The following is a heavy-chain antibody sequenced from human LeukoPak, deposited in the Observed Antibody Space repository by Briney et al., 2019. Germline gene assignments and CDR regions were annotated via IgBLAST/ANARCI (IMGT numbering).Heavy chain of an antibody. CDR3: ARDGPEVSYYDYVWGSLPHSSFDY. CDR1: GFTFSSYS. CDR2: ISSSSSTI. J-gene: IGHJ4*02. Sequence: GGSLRLSCAASGFTFSSYSMNWVRQAPGKGLEWVSYISSSSSTIYYADSVKGRFTISRDNAKNSLYLQMNSLRAEDTAVYYCARDGPEVSYYDYVWGSLPHSSFDYWGQGTLVTVSS. D-gene: IGHD3-16*01. V-gene: IGHV3-48*01.